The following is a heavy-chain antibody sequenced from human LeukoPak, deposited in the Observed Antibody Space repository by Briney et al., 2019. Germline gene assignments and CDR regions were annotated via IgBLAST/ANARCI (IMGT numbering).Heavy chain of an antibody. CDR3: AKVPYDILAGYFFPDY. D-gene: IGHD3-9*01. CDR1: GFTFSSYA. CDR2: ISGSGGST. J-gene: IGHJ4*02. Sequence: GGSLRLSCAASGFTFSSYAMSWVRQAPGKGLEWVSAISGSGGSTYYADSVKGRFTISRDNSKETLYLQMNSLRAEDTAVYYCAKVPYDILAGYFFPDYWGQGTLVTVSS. V-gene: IGHV3-23*01.